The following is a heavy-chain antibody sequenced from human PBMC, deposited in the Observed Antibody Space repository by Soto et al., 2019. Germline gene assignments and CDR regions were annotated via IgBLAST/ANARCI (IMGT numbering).Heavy chain of an antibody. Sequence: QVQLVQSGADVKKPGSSVKVSCKTSGGSCGSSAISWVRQAPAQGLEWMGEIIPVFDKANYAQNFQGRLTITADELTGTVFMELSSLTSADTAVYFCGRLSRDWGYAFGLWGLGTFVTVSS. CDR3: GRLSRDWGYAFGL. CDR2: IIPVFDKA. J-gene: IGHJ3*01. D-gene: IGHD3-16*01. V-gene: IGHV1-69*01. CDR1: GGSCGSSA.